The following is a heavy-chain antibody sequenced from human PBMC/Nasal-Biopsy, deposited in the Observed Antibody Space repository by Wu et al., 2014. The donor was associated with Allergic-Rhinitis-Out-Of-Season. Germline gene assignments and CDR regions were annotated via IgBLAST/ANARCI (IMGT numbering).Heavy chain of an antibody. CDR2: IYYTGSS. J-gene: IGHJ4*02. V-gene: IGHV4-30-4*07. Sequence: TLSLTCAVSGASINSGDYSWSWIRQPPGKGLEWIGYIYYTGSSYYNWSLKSRLTISIDTSNNQFSLQLNSVTPEDTAVYYCARGAQSSFDYWGQGTLVTVSS. CDR3: ARGAQSSFDY. CDR1: GASINSGDYS. D-gene: IGHD6-13*01.